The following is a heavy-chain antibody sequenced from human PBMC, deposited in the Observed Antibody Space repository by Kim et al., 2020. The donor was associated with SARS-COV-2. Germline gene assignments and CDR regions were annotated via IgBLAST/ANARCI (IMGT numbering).Heavy chain of an antibody. D-gene: IGHD3-10*01. Sequence: YVDSVKGRFTMSRDNAKNSPYLQMSSLRPEDTAIYYCAALDSVQVPGGIWGQGTLVTVSS. V-gene: IGHV3-7*01. CDR3: AALDSVQVPGGI. J-gene: IGHJ4*02.